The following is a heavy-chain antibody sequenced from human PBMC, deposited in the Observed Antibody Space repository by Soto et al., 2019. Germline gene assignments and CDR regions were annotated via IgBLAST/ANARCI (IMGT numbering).Heavy chain of an antibody. J-gene: IGHJ4*02. CDR2: FRTSGDGGTT. CDR3: AKKVNSGPGSQYFDY. CDR1: GFTFSSYS. D-gene: IGHD3-10*01. V-gene: IGHV3-23*01. Sequence: GGSLRLSCAASGFTFSSYSMSWVRQSPGKGLEWVSGFRTSGDGGTTYYADSVKGRFTISRDNSKNMLFLQMNSLRAEDTAIYYCAKKVNSGPGSQYFDYWGQGTLVTVSS.